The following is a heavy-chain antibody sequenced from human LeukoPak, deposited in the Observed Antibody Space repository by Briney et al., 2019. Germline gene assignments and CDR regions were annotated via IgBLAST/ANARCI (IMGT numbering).Heavy chain of an antibody. V-gene: IGHV3-7*01. CDR1: GFTFSSYA. J-gene: IGHJ6*03. D-gene: IGHD3-22*01. CDR3: ASAGQEEGLVVPYYYYYMDV. CDR2: IKQDGSEK. Sequence: GGSLRLSCAASGFTFSSYAMSWVRQAPGKGLEWVANIKQDGSEKYYVDSVKGRFTISRDNAKNSLYLQMNSLRAEDTAVYYCASAGQEEGLVVPYYYYYMDVWGKGTTVTISS.